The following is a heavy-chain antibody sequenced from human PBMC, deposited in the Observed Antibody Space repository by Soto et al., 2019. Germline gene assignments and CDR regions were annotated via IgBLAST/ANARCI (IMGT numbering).Heavy chain of an antibody. D-gene: IGHD3-16*02. J-gene: IGHJ4*02. CDR2: ISASGSGT. CDR3: TSLYYGH. Sequence: EVQLLESAGGLVQPGGSLRLSCAASGFTFSNYAMSWVRQAPGKGLEWVSSISASGSGTYYADSVKGRFTISRDNSKDTLSLQMNSLRAEDTAVYYCTSLYYGHWGQGTLVTVSS. V-gene: IGHV3-23*01. CDR1: GFTFSNYA.